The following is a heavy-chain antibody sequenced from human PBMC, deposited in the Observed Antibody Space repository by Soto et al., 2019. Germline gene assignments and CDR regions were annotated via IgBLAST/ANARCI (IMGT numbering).Heavy chain of an antibody. D-gene: IGHD2-21*02. J-gene: IGHJ4*02. CDR1: GGSISSSSYY. V-gene: IGHV4-39*01. CDR3: ASPPLSCGGDCYYVY. Sequence: QLQLQESGPGLVKPSETLSLTCTVSGGSISSSSYYWGWIRQPPGKGLEWIGSMYYSGSTYYNPSLKSRVTISVDTSKNQFSLNLSSVTAADTAVYYCASPPLSCGGDCYYVYWGQGTLVTVSS. CDR2: MYYSGST.